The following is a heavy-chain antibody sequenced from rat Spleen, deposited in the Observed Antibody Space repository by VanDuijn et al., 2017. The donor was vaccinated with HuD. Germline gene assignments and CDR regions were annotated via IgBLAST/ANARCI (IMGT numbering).Heavy chain of an antibody. CDR2: ISSGGNT. J-gene: IGHJ2*01. Sequence: QVQLKESGPDLVQPAQTLSLTCTVSGFSLTNFGVSWVRQPPGKGLEWIAGISSGGNTYHNSVLKSRLSISRDTSKSQVFLKMNNLQTEDTAMYFCGRSDYASPYYFDYWGQGVMVTVSS. CDR3: GRSDYASPYYFDY. CDR1: GFSLTNFG. V-gene: IGHV2S8*01. D-gene: IGHD1-12*01.